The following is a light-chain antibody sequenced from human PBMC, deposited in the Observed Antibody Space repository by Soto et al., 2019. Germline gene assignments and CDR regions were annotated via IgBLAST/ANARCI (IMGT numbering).Light chain of an antibody. CDR2: SAS. CDR3: QHYNSYPGA. V-gene: IGKV1-16*01. CDR1: RGISSY. J-gene: IGKJ1*01. Sequence: IQLPQSPSSLSASVGDTVVNTCQGSRGISSYLAWYQQKPGKAPKLLVYSASTLQSGVPSRFSGSGSGPDFTLTISSLQPEDSATYYCQHYNSYPGAFGQGTKVDI.